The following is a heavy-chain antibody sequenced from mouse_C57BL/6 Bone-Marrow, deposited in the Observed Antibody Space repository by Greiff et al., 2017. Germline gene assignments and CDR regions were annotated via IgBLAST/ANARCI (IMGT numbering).Heavy chain of an antibody. CDR1: DSEVFPIAY. V-gene: IGHV15-2*01. CDR2: ILPSIGRT. J-gene: IGHJ3*01. CDR3: ARGYGSSYPFAY. Sequence: VKLQESGSELRSPGSSVKLSCKDFDSEVFPIAYMSWVRQKPGHGFEWIGGILPSIGRTIYGEKFEDKATLDADTLSNTAYLELNSLTSEDSAIYYCARGYGSSYPFAYWGQGTLVTVSA. D-gene: IGHD1-1*01.